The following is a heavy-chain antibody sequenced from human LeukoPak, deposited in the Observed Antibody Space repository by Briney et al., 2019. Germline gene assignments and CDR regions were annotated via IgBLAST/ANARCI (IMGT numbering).Heavy chain of an antibody. Sequence: SVKVSCKASGGTFSSYAISWVRQAPGQGLEWMGGIIPIFGTANYAQKFQGRVTITADESTSTAYMELSSLRSEDTAVYYCARDNTAPYDFSDYWGQGTLVTVSS. CDR1: GGTFSSYA. CDR3: ARDNTAPYDFSDY. D-gene: IGHD3-3*01. CDR2: IIPIFGTA. V-gene: IGHV1-69*13. J-gene: IGHJ4*02.